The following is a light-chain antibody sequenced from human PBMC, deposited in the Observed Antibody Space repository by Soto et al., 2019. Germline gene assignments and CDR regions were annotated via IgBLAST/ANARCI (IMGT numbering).Light chain of an antibody. CDR1: QSISVR. J-gene: IGKJ1*01. V-gene: IGKV1-5*01. CDR2: DAS. CDR3: QQYNSYSRT. Sequence: IQMTQSPSTLSASVGDRVTITCRASQSISVRLAWYQLKPGKAPKLLIYDASSLESGVPSRFSGSGSGTEFTLTISSLQPDDFPTYYCQQYNSYSRTFGQGIKVEIX.